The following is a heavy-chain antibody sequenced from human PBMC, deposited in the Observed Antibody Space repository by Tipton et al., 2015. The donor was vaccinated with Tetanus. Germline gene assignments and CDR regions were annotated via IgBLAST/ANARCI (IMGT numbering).Heavy chain of an antibody. CDR1: GGSFSGYY. V-gene: IGHV4-34*01. D-gene: IGHD6-19*01. Sequence: TLSLTCAVYGGSFSGYYWSWIRQPPGKGLEWIGEINHSGSTNYNPSLKSRVTISVDTSKNQFSLKLSSVTAADTAVYYCARGRGVAVAGTNWFDPWGQGTLVTVSS. J-gene: IGHJ5*02. CDR3: ARGRGVAVAGTNWFDP. CDR2: INHSGST.